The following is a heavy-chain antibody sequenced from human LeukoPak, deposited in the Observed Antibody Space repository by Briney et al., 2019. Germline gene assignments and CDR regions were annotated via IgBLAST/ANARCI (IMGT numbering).Heavy chain of an antibody. CDR2: INPSGGST. CDR3: ARGEGTDCSNLYFDY. J-gene: IGHJ4*02. V-gene: IGHV1-46*01. D-gene: IGHD4-11*01. CDR1: GYTFTSYY. Sequence: GASVKVSCKASGYTFTSYYMHWVRQAPGQGLEWMGIINPSGGSTSYAQKFQGRVTMTRDMSTSTVYMELSSLRSEETAVYYCARGEGTDCSNLYFDYWGQGTLVTVSS.